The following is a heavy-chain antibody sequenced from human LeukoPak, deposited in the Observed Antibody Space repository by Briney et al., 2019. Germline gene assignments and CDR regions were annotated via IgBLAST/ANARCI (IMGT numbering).Heavy chain of an antibody. J-gene: IGHJ4*02. Sequence: ASVKVSCKASGYSFTSYGITWVRQAPGQGLEWMGWISTYDGNANYAQKLQGRVTMTTDTSTITAYVELRSLRSDDTAVYYCARAPSGFTYGPGDHWGQGTLVTVSS. V-gene: IGHV1-18*01. CDR3: ARAPSGFTYGPGDH. CDR1: GYSFTSYG. D-gene: IGHD5-18*01. CDR2: ISTYDGNA.